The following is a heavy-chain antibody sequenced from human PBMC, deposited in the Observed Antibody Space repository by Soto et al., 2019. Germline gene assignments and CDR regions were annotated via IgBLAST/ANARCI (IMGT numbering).Heavy chain of an antibody. CDR2: IYHSGST. V-gene: IGHV4-30-2*02. J-gene: IGHJ5*02. CDR1: GGSISSGGYS. D-gene: IGHD6-25*01. Sequence: SETLSLTCAVSGGSISSGGYSWSWIRQPPGKGLEWIGYIYHSGSTYYNPSLKSRVTISVDRSKNQFSLKLSSVTAADTAVYYCARHHGGSSGWDNWFDPWGQGTLVTVSS. CDR3: ARHHGGSSGWDNWFDP.